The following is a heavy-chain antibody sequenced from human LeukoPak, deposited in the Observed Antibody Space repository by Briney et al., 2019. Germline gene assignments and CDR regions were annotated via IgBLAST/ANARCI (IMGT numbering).Heavy chain of an antibody. CDR3: AKADAGYCSSHPCSPDY. D-gene: IGHD2-2*01. J-gene: IGHJ4*02. Sequence: GGSLRLSCPASGFTFSVYGMHWVRQAPGKGLEWVAFIRYDGRNKNYAESVKGRFTISRDDSKNTLYLQMNSLRVEDTAVYYCAKADAGYCSSHPCSPDYWGQGTLVTVSS. CDR1: GFTFSVYG. CDR2: IRYDGRNK. V-gene: IGHV3-30*02.